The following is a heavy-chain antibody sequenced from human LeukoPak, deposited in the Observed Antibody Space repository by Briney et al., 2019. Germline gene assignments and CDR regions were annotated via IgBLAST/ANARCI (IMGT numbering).Heavy chain of an antibody. CDR1: GFPFTNAW. CDR3: AKDRYCSSTSCYFRSGYYYYGMDV. V-gene: IGHV3-30*18. CDR2: ISYDGSNK. D-gene: IGHD2-2*01. J-gene: IGHJ6*02. Sequence: PGGSLRLSCAASGFPFTNAWMNWVRQAPGKGLEWVAVISYDGSNKYYADSVKGRFTISRDNSKNTLYLQMNSLRAEDTAVYYCAKDRYCSSTSCYFRSGYYYYGMDVWGQGTTVAVSS.